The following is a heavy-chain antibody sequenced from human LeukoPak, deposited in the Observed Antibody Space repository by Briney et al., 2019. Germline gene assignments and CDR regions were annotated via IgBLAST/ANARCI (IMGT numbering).Heavy chain of an antibody. V-gene: IGHV3-23*01. D-gene: IGHD3-22*01. CDR1: GFTFSSYA. CDR2: ISGSGGST. J-gene: IGHJ4*02. CDR3: AKDQYYYDSSGSFDY. Sequence: GGSLRLSCAASGFTFSSYAMSWVRQAPGKGLEWVSAISGSGGSTYYADSVKGRFTISRDNSKNTLYLRMNSLRAEDTAVYYCAKDQYYYDSSGSFDYWGQGTLVTVSS.